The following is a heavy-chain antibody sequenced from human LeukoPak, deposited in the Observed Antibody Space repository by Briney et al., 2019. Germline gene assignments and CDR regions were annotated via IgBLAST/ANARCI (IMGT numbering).Heavy chain of an antibody. CDR1: GITFSNAW. CDR2: IKSKTDGETM. Sequence: GGSLRLSCVVSGITFSNAWMSWVRQAPGKGLEWVGRIKSKTDGETMDYAAPVKGRFIISREDSINTLYLQMNRLNVEDTAVYYCITDPGEWQPIWGQGTMVTVS. D-gene: IGHD3-16*01. J-gene: IGHJ3*02. CDR3: ITDPGEWQPI. V-gene: IGHV3-15*01.